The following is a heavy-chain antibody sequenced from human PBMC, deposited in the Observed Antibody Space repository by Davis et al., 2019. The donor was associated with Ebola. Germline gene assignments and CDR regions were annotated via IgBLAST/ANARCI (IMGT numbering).Heavy chain of an antibody. CDR2: IYYSGST. V-gene: IGHV4-61*01. Sequence: PGGSLRLSCTVSGGSVSSGSYYWSWIRQPPGKGLEWIGYIYYSGSTNYNPSLKSRVTISVDTSKNQFSLKLSSVTAADTAVYYCARRRLGSETGLDYWGQGTLVTVSS. J-gene: IGHJ4*02. D-gene: IGHD2-15*01. CDR1: GGSVSSGSYY. CDR3: ARRRLGSETGLDY.